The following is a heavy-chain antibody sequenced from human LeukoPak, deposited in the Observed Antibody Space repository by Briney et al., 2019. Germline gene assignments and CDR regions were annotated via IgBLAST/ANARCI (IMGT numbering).Heavy chain of an antibody. Sequence: GRSLRLSCAASGFTLSSYAMHWVRQAPGKGLEWVAVISYDGSNKYYADSVKGRFTISRDNSKNTLYLQMNSLRAEDTAVYYCARVTMVRGAAFDYWGQGTLVTVPS. J-gene: IGHJ4*02. V-gene: IGHV3-30*04. CDR2: ISYDGSNK. CDR1: GFTLSSYA. D-gene: IGHD3-10*01. CDR3: ARVTMVRGAAFDY.